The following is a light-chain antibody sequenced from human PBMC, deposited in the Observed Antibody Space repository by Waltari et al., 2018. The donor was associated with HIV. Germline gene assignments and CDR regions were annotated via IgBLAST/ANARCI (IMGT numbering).Light chain of an antibody. CDR3: AAWDATEIL. Sequence: QSVLTQPPSASGTPGQRVTISCFGGRSNIGTNYVYWYQQFPGAAPTLLISRNYQRPSGVPNRFSASKSATSASLAISGLRSEDEAIYYCAAWDATEILFGGRTKLTVL. CDR2: RNY. V-gene: IGLV1-47*01. CDR1: RSNIGTNY. J-gene: IGLJ2*01.